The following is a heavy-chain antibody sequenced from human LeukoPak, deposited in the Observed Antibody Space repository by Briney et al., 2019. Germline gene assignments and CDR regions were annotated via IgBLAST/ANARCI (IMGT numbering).Heavy chain of an antibody. CDR1: GGSISSTSYY. Sequence: ETLSLTCVVSGGSISSTSYYWGWIRQAPGKGLEWVANIKQDGSEKYYVDSVKGRFTISRDNAKNSLYLQMNSLRAEDTAVYYCARDRRDSSGFPSDYWGQGTLVTVSS. CDR3: ARDRRDSSGFPSDY. D-gene: IGHD3-22*01. CDR2: IKQDGSEK. J-gene: IGHJ4*02. V-gene: IGHV3-7*01.